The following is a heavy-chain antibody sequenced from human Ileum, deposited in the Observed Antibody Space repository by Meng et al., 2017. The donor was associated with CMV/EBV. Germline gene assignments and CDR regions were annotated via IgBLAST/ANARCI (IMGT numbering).Heavy chain of an antibody. J-gene: IGHJ5*02. CDR2: INHSGST. CDR3: ARGSRIVVVPAAQKRNWFDP. D-gene: IGHD2-2*01. CDR1: FSGYY. Sequence: FSGYYWSWIRQPPGKGLEWIGEINHSGSTNYNPSLKSRVTISVDTSKNQFSLKLSSVTAADTAVYYCARGSRIVVVPAAQKRNWFDPWGQGTLVTVPQ. V-gene: IGHV4-34*01.